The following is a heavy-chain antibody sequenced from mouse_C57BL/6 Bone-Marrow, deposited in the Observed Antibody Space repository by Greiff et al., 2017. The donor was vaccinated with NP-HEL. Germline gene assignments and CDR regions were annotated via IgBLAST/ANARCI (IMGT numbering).Heavy chain of an antibody. D-gene: IGHD2-5*01. CDR1: GFTFSDYG. CDR3: ARRAYSNYDWFAY. Sequence: EVKLMESGGGLVKPGGSLKLSCAASGFTFSDYGMHWVRQAPEKGLEWVAYISSGSSTIYYADTVKGRFTISRDNAKNTLFLQMTSLRSEDTAMYYCARRAYSNYDWFAYWGQGTLVTVSA. V-gene: IGHV5-17*01. CDR2: ISSGSSTI. J-gene: IGHJ3*01.